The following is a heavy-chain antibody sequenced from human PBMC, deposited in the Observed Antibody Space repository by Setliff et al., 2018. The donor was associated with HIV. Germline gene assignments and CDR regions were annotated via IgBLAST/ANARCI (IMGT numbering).Heavy chain of an antibody. J-gene: IGHJ6*03. V-gene: IGHV4-34*01. CDR1: GGSFSGYY. CDR3: ARVSEEYADFLYYYYYYMDV. Sequence: SETLSLTCAVYGGSFSGYYWSWIRQPPGKGLEWIGEINHSGSTNYNPSLKSRVTISVDTSKNQFSLRLRSVTAADTAVYYCARVSEEYADFLYYYYYYMDVWGKGTTVTGSS. CDR2: INHSGST. D-gene: IGHD4-17*01.